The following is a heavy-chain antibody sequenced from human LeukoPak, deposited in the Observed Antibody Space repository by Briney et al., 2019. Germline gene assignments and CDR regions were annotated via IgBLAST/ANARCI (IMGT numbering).Heavy chain of an antibody. CDR1: GESFSGYF. CDR2: INHAATT. J-gene: IGHJ4*02. CDR3: ARAPGYGNLDY. Sequence: SETLSLTCAVYGESFSGYFWTWIRQSPGKGLEWIGEINHAATTTYNPSLKSRLTMSVDTSKNQLSLKLSSVTAADTAVYYCARAPGYGNLDYWGQGTLVTVSS. D-gene: IGHD5-18*01. V-gene: IGHV4-34*10.